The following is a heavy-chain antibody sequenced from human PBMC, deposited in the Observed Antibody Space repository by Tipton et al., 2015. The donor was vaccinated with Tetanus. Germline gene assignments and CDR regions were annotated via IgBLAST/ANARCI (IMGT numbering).Heavy chain of an antibody. Sequence: QLVQSGGGLVQPGGSLRLSCAASGFSFKTYGMHWVRQAPGKGLEWVAYISYDGSIKFYADSVKGRFTISRDNSMNTLFLQMSSLRGDDTAVYYCAKDLSGSSGRQFWGQGTLVTVSS. J-gene: IGHJ4*02. CDR2: ISYDGSIK. V-gene: IGHV3-30*18. D-gene: IGHD3-22*01. CDR3: AKDLSGSSGRQF. CDR1: GFSFKTYG.